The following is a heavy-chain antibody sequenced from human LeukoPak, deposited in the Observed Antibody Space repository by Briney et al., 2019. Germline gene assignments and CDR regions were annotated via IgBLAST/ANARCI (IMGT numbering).Heavy chain of an antibody. J-gene: IGHJ4*02. CDR1: GFTFFTYS. D-gene: IGHD2-15*01. CDR2: TSYDGSNE. CDR3: ARGVTEDRGVAKFDC. Sequence: GGSLRLSCAASGFTFFTYSMHWVRQAPGKGLEWVAVTSYDGSNEYYIDSVRGRFTISRDNSKNTLYLQMNSLRPEDTAVYCCARGVTEDRGVAKFDCWGQRTLVSVSS. V-gene: IGHV3-30*04.